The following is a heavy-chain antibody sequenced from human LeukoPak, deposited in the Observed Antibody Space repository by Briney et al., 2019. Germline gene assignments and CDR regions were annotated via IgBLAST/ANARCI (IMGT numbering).Heavy chain of an antibody. Sequence: GGSLRLSCAASGFTFSSYAMSWARQAPGKGLEWVSYISSSSSTIYYADSVKGRFTISRDNAKNSLYLQMNSLRAEDTAVYYCARDHYGSGSYVGYWGQGTLVTVSS. CDR3: ARDHYGSGSYVGY. V-gene: IGHV3-48*04. CDR2: ISSSSSTI. CDR1: GFTFSSYA. D-gene: IGHD3-10*01. J-gene: IGHJ4*02.